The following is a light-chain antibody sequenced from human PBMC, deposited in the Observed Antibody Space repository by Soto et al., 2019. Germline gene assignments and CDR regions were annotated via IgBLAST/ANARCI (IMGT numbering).Light chain of an antibody. J-gene: IGKJ1*01. Sequence: EIVLTQSPATLSLSPGERATLSCRASQSISTYLAWYQQKPGQAPRLLIYDASNRATGIPARFSGSGSGTDFTLTISSLQAEDVAVYYCQQYYSTPWTFGQGTNVDIK. V-gene: IGKV3-11*01. CDR3: QQYYSTPWT. CDR2: DAS. CDR1: QSISTY.